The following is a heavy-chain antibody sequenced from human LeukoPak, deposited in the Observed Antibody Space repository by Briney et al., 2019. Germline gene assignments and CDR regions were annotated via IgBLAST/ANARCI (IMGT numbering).Heavy chain of an antibody. CDR3: ARTVQLERPVPLRNYFYMDV. CDR1: GFTFSSYG. J-gene: IGHJ6*03. CDR2: IRYDGSNK. V-gene: IGHV3-30*02. Sequence: GGSLRLSCAASGFTFSSYGMHWVRQAPGKGLEWVAFIRYDGSNKYYADSVKGRFTISRDNSQNTLYLQMNSLRAEDTAVYYCARTVQLERPVPLRNYFYMDVWGKGTTVTISS. D-gene: IGHD1-1*01.